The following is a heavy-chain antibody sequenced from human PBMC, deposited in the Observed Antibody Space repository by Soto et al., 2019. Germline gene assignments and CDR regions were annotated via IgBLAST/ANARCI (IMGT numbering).Heavy chain of an antibody. CDR1: GFTFDDYG. Sequence: GGSLRLSCAASGFTFDDYGMSWGRQAPGKGLEWVSGINWNGGSTGYADSVKGRFTISRDNAKNSLYLQMNSLKAEDTAIYYCARENYYYGMDVWGQGTTVTVSS. J-gene: IGHJ6*02. CDR2: INWNGGST. V-gene: IGHV3-20*04. CDR3: ARENYYYGMDV.